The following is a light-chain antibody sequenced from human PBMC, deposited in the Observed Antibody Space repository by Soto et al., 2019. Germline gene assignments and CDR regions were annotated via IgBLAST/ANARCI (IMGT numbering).Light chain of an antibody. CDR2: EVT. CDR1: SSDLGAYDY. Sequence: QSAPTQPASVSGSPGQSIAISCTGTSSDLGAYDYVSWYQQQPDKAPKLIIYEVTKRPSGVSNRFSGSKSGNTASLTISGLQPEDEADYYCSSHTNGNTRVFGTGTKLTVL. CDR3: SSHTNGNTRV. V-gene: IGLV2-14*01. J-gene: IGLJ1*01.